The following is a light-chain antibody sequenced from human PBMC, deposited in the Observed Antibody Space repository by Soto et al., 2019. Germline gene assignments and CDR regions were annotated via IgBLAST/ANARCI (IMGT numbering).Light chain of an antibody. V-gene: IGLV2-14*01. J-gene: IGLJ1*01. Sequence: QSALTQPASVSGSPGQSITIACTGTNRDVGSYNLVSWYQQRPGEAPKLIISEVRNRPSGISYRFTGSKSGNTASLTISGLQAADEAFYYCSSYTTRSTLVFGGGTKVTVL. CDR3: SSYTTRSTLV. CDR2: EVR. CDR1: NRDVGSYNL.